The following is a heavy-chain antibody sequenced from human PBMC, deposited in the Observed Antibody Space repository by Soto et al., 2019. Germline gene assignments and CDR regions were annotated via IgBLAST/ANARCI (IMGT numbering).Heavy chain of an antibody. CDR1: GYSFTSYD. Sequence: QVQLLQSGAEVKKPGASVKVSCKASGYSFTSYDINWVRQATGKGLEWMGWMSPNSGNTGYAQKFQGRVTMTRNTSINTAYMELSSLRSEDTAVYYCARGSSGWYDYWGQGTQVTVYS. CDR2: MSPNSGNT. CDR3: ARGSSGWYDY. J-gene: IGHJ4*02. D-gene: IGHD6-19*01. V-gene: IGHV1-8*01.